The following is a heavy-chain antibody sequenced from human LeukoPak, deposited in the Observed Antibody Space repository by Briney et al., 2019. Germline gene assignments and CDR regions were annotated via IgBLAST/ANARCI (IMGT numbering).Heavy chain of an antibody. D-gene: IGHD3-10*01. CDR2: IYWDDDK. V-gene: IGHV2-5*02. Sequence: SGPTLVKSTQTLTLTCSFSGFSLSTSGVGVAWIRQPPGKALEWLSLIYWDDDKRYRPSLKSRLTITKDSSKNHVVLTMTNIDPMDTATYYCAHSIWFGEYYFDYWGQGTLVTVSS. CDR3: AHSIWFGEYYFDY. CDR1: GFSLSTSGVG. J-gene: IGHJ4*02.